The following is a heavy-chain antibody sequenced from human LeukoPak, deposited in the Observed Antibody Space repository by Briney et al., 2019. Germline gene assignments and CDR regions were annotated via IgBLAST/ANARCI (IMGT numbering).Heavy chain of an antibody. CDR2: IYYSGST. J-gene: IGHJ5*02. CDR3: ARSHKGDALRFLERLSPDNWFDP. CDR1: GGSISSYY. Sequence: PSETLSLTCTVSGGSISSYYWSWIRQPPGKGLEWIGYIYYSGSTNYNPSLKSRVTISVDTSKNQFSLKLSSVTAADTAVYYCARSHKGDALRFLERLSPDNWFDPWGQGTLVTVSS. D-gene: IGHD3-3*01. V-gene: IGHV4-59*08.